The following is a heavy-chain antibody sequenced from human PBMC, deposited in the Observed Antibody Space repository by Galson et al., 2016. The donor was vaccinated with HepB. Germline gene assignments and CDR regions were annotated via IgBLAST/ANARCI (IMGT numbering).Heavy chain of an antibody. V-gene: IGHV3-74*01. CDR1: GFTFSSYW. CDR3: VRDKVTPGTNWFDP. J-gene: IGHJ5*02. Sequence: SLRLSCAASGFTFSSYWMHRVRQAPGEGLVWVSHISGDGSSTHYGDSVKGRFTVSRDNSKNTLYLQMNSLRAEDTAVHYCVRDKVTPGTNWFDPWGQGTLVTVSS. CDR2: ISGDGSST. D-gene: IGHD4-11*01.